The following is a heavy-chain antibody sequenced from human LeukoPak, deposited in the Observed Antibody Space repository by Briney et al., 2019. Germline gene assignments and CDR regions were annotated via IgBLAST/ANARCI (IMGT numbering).Heavy chain of an antibody. J-gene: IGHJ4*02. Sequence: RGSLRVSCAASGFTLSRYIMSWGRQALGEGRGWVSYISSSSSTIYYAASVKGRFNISRDNAKNTLYLQMNSLRAEDTAVYYCARGSKDRNPDYWGQGTLVTVSS. V-gene: IGHV3-48*01. D-gene: IGHD2-15*01. CDR3: ARGSKDRNPDY. CDR2: ISSSSSTI. CDR1: GFTLSRYI.